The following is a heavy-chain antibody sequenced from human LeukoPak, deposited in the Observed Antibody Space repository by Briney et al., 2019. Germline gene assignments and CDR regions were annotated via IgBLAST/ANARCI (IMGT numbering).Heavy chain of an antibody. CDR3: ARGVDDFWSGYFPSYFDY. CDR1: GGSISSYY. CDR2: IYYSGST. J-gene: IGHJ4*02. V-gene: IGHV4-59*01. D-gene: IGHD3-3*01. Sequence: SETLSLTCTVSGGSISSYYWSWIRQPPGKGLEWIGYIYYSGSTNYNPSLKSRVTISVDTSKNQFSLKLSSVTAADTAVYYCARGVDDFWSGYFPSYFDYWGQGTLVTVSS.